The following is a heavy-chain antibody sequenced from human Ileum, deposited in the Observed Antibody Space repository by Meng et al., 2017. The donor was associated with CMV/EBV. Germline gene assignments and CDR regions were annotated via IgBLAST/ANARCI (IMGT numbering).Heavy chain of an antibody. CDR2: IRGSGEST. CDR1: GFTFGALA. CDR3: ARRGGYCSSTSCYDS. J-gene: IGHJ4*02. D-gene: IGHD2-2*01. Sequence: SGFTFGALAMSWVRQAPGKGLRWVSSIRGSGESTYYADAVKGRFTISRDDSENTAYLQMNSLKTEDTAVYYCARRGGYCSSTSCYDSWGQGTLVTVSS. V-gene: IGHV3-23*01.